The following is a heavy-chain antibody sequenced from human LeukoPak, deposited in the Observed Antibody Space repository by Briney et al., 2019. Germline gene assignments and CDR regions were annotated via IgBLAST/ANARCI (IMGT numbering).Heavy chain of an antibody. D-gene: IGHD3-22*01. J-gene: IGHJ5*02. CDR2: IYYSGEI. V-gene: IGHV4-59*01. Sequence: KSSETLSLTCTVSGASINSNFWSWVRQSPGKGLEWIAYIYYSGEINYNPSLRSRVTISLDASKNQVFLKMTYVTAADTAVYYCARGHYDLGPWGQGTLVTVSS. CDR3: ARGHYDLGP. CDR1: GASINSNF.